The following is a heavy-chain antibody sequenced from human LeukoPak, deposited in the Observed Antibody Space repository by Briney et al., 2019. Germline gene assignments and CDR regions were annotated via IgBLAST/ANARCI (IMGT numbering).Heavy chain of an antibody. D-gene: IGHD6-6*01. CDR1: GYTFTDYY. J-gene: IGHJ4*02. V-gene: IGHV1-2*02. CDR2: INPHSGGT. CDR3: ARDSSYSSSLYYFEY. Sequence: ASVKVSCKASGYTFTDYYIHWVRQAPGQGLEWMGWINPHSGGTNYAQKFQGRVTMTRDTAISTAYMELSRLRSDDTAAYYCARDSSYSSSLYYFEYWGQGTLVTVSS.